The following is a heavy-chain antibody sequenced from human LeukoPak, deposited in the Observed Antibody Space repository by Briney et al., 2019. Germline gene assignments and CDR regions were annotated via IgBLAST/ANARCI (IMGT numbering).Heavy chain of an antibody. Sequence: GGSLTLTCAASGFTFSSYVMHWVRQAPGKGLEWVAFIPYDGSKNYYTDSVKGRFTIARGNSRNTLDLQMNTLRAEDTAVYYCAKDGGNSEFDYWGQGTLVTVSA. CDR1: GFTFSSYV. CDR2: IPYDGSKN. J-gene: IGHJ4*02. D-gene: IGHD4-23*01. CDR3: AKDGGNSEFDY. V-gene: IGHV3-30*02.